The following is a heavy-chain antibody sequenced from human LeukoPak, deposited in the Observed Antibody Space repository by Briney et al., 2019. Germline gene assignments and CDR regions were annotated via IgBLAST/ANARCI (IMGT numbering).Heavy chain of an antibody. V-gene: IGHV4-31*03. CDR1: GGSISSGGYY. CDR2: IYYSGST. J-gene: IGHJ5*02. D-gene: IGHD3-10*01. CDR3: ARGQATMVRGVSNWFDP. Sequence: SETLSLTCTVSGGSISSGGYYWSWIRQHPGKGLEWIGYIYYSGSTYYNPSLKSRVTISVDTSKNQFSLKLSSVTAADTAVYYCARGQATMVRGVSNWFDPWGQETLVTVSS.